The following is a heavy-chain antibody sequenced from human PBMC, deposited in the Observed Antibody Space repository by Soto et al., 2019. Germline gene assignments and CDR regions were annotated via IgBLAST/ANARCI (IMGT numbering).Heavy chain of an antibody. V-gene: IGHV4-31*03. J-gene: IGHJ6*02. CDR1: GVSISSDGYY. CDR3: ARDQSNGYYYYGMDV. CDR2: IYYSGST. D-gene: IGHD4-4*01. Sequence: QVQLQESGPGLVKPSQTLSLMCSVSGVSISSDGYYWSWIRQLPGKGLEWIGYIYYSGSTYYNPCLKSRVTISVDTSKNQFSLKMSSVTAADTAVYHCARDQSNGYYYYGMDVWGQGTTVTVSS.